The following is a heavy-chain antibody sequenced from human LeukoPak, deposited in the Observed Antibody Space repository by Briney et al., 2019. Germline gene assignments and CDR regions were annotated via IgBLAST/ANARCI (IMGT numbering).Heavy chain of an antibody. J-gene: IGHJ2*01. CDR1: GFTFSSYA. CDR3: AKVRVVGDYNWFFDL. CDR2: IVGSGAST. D-gene: IGHD4-17*01. Sequence: GGSLRLSCAASGFTFSSYAMSWVRQAPGKGLEWVSAIVGSGASTYYVDSVKGRFTISRDNSKNTLHLQMNSLRAEDTAIYHCAKVRVVGDYNWFFDLWGRGTLVTVSS. V-gene: IGHV3-23*01.